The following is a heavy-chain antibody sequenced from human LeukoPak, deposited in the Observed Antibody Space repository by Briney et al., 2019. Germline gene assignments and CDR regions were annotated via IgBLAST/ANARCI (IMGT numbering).Heavy chain of an antibody. CDR2: ISAYNGNT. V-gene: IGHV1-18*01. CDR1: GYTFTSYG. D-gene: IGHD3-10*01. Sequence: GASVKVSCKTSGYTFTSYGISWVRQAPGQGLEWMGWISAYNGNTNYAQKLQGRVTMTTDTSTSTAYMELRSLRSDDTAVYYCARILGSMVRESQYRDWFDPWGQGTLVTVSS. CDR3: ARILGSMVRESQYRDWFDP. J-gene: IGHJ5*02.